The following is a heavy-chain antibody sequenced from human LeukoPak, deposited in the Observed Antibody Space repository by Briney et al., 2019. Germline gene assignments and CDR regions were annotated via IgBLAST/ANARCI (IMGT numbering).Heavy chain of an antibody. Sequence: SETLSLTCTVSGYSISSGYYWGWIRQPPGKGLEWIGSIYHSGSTYYNPSLKSRVTISVDTSKNQFSLKLTSLTAADTAVYYCAREVLVSNWLDPWGQGAPVTVSS. J-gene: IGHJ5*02. CDR2: IYHSGST. CDR3: AREVLVSNWLDP. D-gene: IGHD3-3*01. V-gene: IGHV4-38-2*02. CDR1: GYSISSGYY.